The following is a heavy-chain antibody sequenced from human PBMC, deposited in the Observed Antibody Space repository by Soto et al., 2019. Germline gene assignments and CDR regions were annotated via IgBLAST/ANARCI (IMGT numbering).Heavy chain of an antibody. CDR3: ATTTIISGRESPFDY. V-gene: IGHV4-34*01. CDR1: GGSFSGYY. CDR2: IYYSGST. Sequence: SETLSLTCAVYGGSFSGYYWSWIRQPPGKGLEWIGYIYYSGSTNYNPSLKSRVTMSVDTSNNQFSLELSSVTAADTAMYYCATTTIISGRESPFDYWGQGTQVTVSS. D-gene: IGHD5-12*01. J-gene: IGHJ4*02.